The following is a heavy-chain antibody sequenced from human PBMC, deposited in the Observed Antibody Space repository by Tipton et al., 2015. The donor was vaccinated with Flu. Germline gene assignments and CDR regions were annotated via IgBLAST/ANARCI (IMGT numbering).Heavy chain of an antibody. CDR3: TELQVPDGGAFGI. V-gene: IGHV5-51*01. Sequence: VQLVQSGAEVKKPGESLKISCQGSGYIFSKYWIGWVRQLPGKGLEYMGIIFPDDSDTRYSPSFQGQVTISADKSINTAYLQWTTLKASDTAIYYCTELQVPDGGAFGIWGQGTVVTVSS. J-gene: IGHJ3*02. CDR2: IFPDDSDT. D-gene: IGHD1-7*01. CDR1: GYIFSKYW.